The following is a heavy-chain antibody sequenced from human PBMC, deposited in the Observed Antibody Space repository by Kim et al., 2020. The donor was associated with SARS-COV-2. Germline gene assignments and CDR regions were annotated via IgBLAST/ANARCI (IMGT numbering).Heavy chain of an antibody. CDR2: IKQDGREK. J-gene: IGHJ4*02. CDR3: ARDHRSSDYYGSGPELYFDY. D-gene: IGHD3-10*01. V-gene: IGHV3-7*01. Sequence: GGSLRLSCAASGFTFSSYWMSWVRQAPGKGLEWVANIKQDGREKYYVDSVKGRFTISRDNAKNSLYLQMNSLRAEDTAVYYCARDHRSSDYYGSGPELYFDYWGQGTLVTVSS. CDR1: GFTFSSYW.